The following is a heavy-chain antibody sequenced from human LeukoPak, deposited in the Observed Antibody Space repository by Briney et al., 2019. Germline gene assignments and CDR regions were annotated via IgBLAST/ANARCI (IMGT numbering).Heavy chain of an antibody. J-gene: IGHJ4*02. Sequence: ASVKVSCKASGYTFTSYGISWVRQAPGQGFEWMGWISAYNGNTNYAQKLQGRVTMTTDTSTSTAYVELRSLRSDDTAVYYCARDQDYYDSSGYDYWGQGTLVTVSS. CDR2: ISAYNGNT. V-gene: IGHV1-18*01. CDR1: GYTFTSYG. D-gene: IGHD3-22*01. CDR3: ARDQDYYDSSGYDY.